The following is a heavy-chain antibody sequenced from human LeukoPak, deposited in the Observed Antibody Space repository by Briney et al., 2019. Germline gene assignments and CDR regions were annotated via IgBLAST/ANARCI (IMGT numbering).Heavy chain of an antibody. J-gene: IGHJ4*02. CDR1: GGSFSGYY. D-gene: IGHD1-7*01. Sequence: SETLSLTCAVYGGSFSGYYWSWIRQPPGKGLEWIGEINHSGSTNYNPSLKSRVTISVDTSKNQFSLKLSSVTAADTAVYYCARVKYNWNYPRGYYFDYWGQGTLVTVSS. CDR2: INHSGST. CDR3: ARVKYNWNYPRGYYFDY. V-gene: IGHV4-34*01.